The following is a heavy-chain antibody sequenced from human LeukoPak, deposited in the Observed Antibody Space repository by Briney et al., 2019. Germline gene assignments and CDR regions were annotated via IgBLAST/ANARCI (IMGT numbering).Heavy chain of an antibody. CDR3: ARGANYYDSSGYYARYYYGMDV. CDR1: GGSISSGGYS. D-gene: IGHD3-22*01. J-gene: IGHJ6*02. V-gene: IGHV4-30-2*01. Sequence: SETLSLTCAVSGGSISSGGYSWSWIRQPPGKGLEWIGYIYHSGSTYYNPSLKSRVTISVDTSKNQFSLKLSSVTAADTAVYYCARGANYYDSSGYYARYYYGMDVWGQGTTVTVSS. CDR2: IYHSGST.